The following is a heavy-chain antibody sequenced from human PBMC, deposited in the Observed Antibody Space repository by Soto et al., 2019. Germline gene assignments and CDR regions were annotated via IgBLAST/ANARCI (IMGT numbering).Heavy chain of an antibody. D-gene: IGHD3-10*01. V-gene: IGHV4-30-2*01. CDR2: IYQTGNT. CDR1: GVSISSGDYS. CDR3: GSCHWSGSYRFDY. J-gene: IGHJ4*02. Sequence: PSETLSLTCAVSGVSISSGDYSWSWIRQPPGKGLEWIGYIYQTGNTLYNPSLKSRVTISIDRSKNQFSLKLSSVTAADTAVYYCGSCHWSGSYRFDYWGQGTLVTVSS.